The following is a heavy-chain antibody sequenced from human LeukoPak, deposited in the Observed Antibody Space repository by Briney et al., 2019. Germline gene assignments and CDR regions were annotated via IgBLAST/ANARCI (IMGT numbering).Heavy chain of an antibody. V-gene: IGHV1-18*01. D-gene: IGHD4-17*01. J-gene: IGHJ4*02. CDR1: GGTFSSYA. Sequence: GASVKVSCKASGGTFSSYAISWVRQAPGQGLEWMGWISAYNGNTNYAQKLQGRVTMTTDTSTSTAYMELRSLRSDDTAVYYCASPRDYGDYALHYWGQGTLVTVSS. CDR2: ISAYNGNT. CDR3: ASPRDYGDYALHY.